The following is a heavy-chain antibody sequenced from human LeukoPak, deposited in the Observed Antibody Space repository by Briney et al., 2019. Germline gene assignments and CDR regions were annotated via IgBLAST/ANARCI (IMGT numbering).Heavy chain of an antibody. Sequence: ASVKVSCKASGYTFTSYGISWVRRAPGQGLEWMGWISAYNGNTNYAQKLQGRVTITTDTSTSTAYMELRSLRSDDTAVYYCARADETGVDNTKRLVDYWGQGTLVTVSS. J-gene: IGHJ4*02. CDR1: GYTFTSYG. CDR3: ARADETGVDNTKRLVDY. D-gene: IGHD3-3*01. CDR2: ISAYNGNT. V-gene: IGHV1-18*01.